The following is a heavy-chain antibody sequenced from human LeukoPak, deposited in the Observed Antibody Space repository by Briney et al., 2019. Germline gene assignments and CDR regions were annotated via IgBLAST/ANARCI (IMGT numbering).Heavy chain of an antibody. J-gene: IGHJ4*02. CDR2: ISSSSSYI. CDR1: GFTFSSYS. V-gene: IGHV3-21*01. Sequence: GGSLRLSCAASGFTFSSYSMNWVRQAPGKGLEWASSISSSSSYIYYADSVKGRFTISRDNAKNSLYLQMNSLRAEDTAVYYCAILWDIVVVPTLYYFDYWGQGTLVTVSS. CDR3: AILWDIVVVPTLYYFDY. D-gene: IGHD2-2*01.